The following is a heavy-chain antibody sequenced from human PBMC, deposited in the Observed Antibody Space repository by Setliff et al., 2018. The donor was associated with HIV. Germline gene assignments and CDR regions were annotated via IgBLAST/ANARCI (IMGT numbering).Heavy chain of an antibody. Sequence: ASVKVSCKAPGYSFTSYGLHWVRQAPGQRLEWMGWIHADTGDTKYSQNFQGRVTITRDTSANTAYMELSSLRSEDTAVYYCARGYCSSSSCYFWRGYYFDSWGQGTLVTVSS. V-gene: IGHV1-3*01. D-gene: IGHD2-2*01. CDR3: ARGYCSSSSCYFWRGYYFDS. CDR2: IHADTGDT. J-gene: IGHJ4*02. CDR1: GYSFTSYG.